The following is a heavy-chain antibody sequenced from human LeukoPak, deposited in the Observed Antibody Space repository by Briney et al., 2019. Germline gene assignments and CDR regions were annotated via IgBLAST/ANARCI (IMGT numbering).Heavy chain of an antibody. CDR3: ARDNYYDSSGYFDQ. V-gene: IGHV4-61*02. J-gene: IGHJ4*02. D-gene: IGHD3-22*01. CDR1: GGSISSGSYY. Sequence: SQTLSLTCTVSGGSISSGSYYWSWIRQPAGKGLGWIGRIYTSGSTIYNPSLKSRVTISVDRSKNQFSLKLRSVTAADTAVYYCARDNYYDSSGYFDQWGQGTLVTVSS. CDR2: IYTSGST.